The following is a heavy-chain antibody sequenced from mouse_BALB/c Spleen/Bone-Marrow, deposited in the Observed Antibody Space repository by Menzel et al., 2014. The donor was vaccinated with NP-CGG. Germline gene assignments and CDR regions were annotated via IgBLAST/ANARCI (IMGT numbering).Heavy chain of an antibody. Sequence: EVKLVESGGGLAKPGGSLKLSCAASGSTFSSYAMSWVRQSPEKRLEWVAEISSGGSYTYYPDTATGRFTISRDNAKNTLYLEMSSLRSEDTAMYYCARSPRRDYAMDYWGQGTSVTVSS. J-gene: IGHJ4*01. CDR2: ISSGGSYT. V-gene: IGHV5-9-4*01. CDR1: GSTFSSYA. D-gene: IGHD3-1*01. CDR3: ARSPRRDYAMDY.